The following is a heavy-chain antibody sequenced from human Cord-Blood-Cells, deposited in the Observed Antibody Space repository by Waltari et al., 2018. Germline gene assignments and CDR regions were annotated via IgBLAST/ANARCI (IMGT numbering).Heavy chain of an antibody. J-gene: IGHJ4*02. CDR2: IYHVGST. CDR3: ARVIGSSSWYDY. V-gene: IGHV4-38-2*01. CDR1: GYSISSGYY. D-gene: IGHD6-13*01. Sequence: QVQLQESGPGLVKPSETLSLTCAVSGYSISSGYYWGWIRQPPGKGREGIGSIYHVGSTHYNPSLKSRVTISVDTSKNQFSLKLSSVTAADTAVYYCARVIGSSSWYDYWGQGTLVTVSS.